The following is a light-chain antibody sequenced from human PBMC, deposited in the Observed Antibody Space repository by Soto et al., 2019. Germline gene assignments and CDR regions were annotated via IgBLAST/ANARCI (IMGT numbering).Light chain of an antibody. V-gene: IGKV1-5*01. CDR3: QQYNSYSWT. CDR2: DAS. J-gene: IGKJ1*01. CDR1: QSISSW. Sequence: DIQMTQSTSTLSASVGDRVTITGRASQSISSWLAWYQQTKGKAPKILIYDASSLESGVPSRFRGSGSGTECTPPFSRLQPDDVATDYCQQYNSYSWTFGQGTQVEIK.